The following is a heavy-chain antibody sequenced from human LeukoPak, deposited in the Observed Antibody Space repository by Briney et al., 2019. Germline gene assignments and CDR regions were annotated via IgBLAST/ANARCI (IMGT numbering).Heavy chain of an antibody. CDR1: GYIFTSYY. CDR3: ARESVAGTGVDY. D-gene: IGHD6-19*01. Sequence: ASVKVSCMACGYIFTSYYMHGVRQAPGQGLEWMGIINPSGGSTSYAQKFQGRVTMTRDISTSTVYMELSSLRSEDTAVYYCARESVAGTGVDYWGQGTLVTVSS. J-gene: IGHJ4*02. CDR2: INPSGGST. V-gene: IGHV1-46*01.